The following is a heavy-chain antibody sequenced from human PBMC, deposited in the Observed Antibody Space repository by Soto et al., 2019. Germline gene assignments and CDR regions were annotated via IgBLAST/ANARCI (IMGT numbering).Heavy chain of an antibody. J-gene: IGHJ4*02. CDR1: GGTLNNYA. Sequence: SVKVSCKASGGTLNNYAINWVRQAPGQGLEWMGGILPVSAPPDYAQKFQGRVSITADHSTSTVYMELSRLKSGDTAVYFCATDSNYDVSNSFWGQGTLVTVSS. V-gene: IGHV1-69*13. CDR2: ILPVSAPP. CDR3: ATDSNYDVSNSF. D-gene: IGHD3-3*01.